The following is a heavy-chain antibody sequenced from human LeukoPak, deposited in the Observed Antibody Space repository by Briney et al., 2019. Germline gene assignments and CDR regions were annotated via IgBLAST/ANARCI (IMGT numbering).Heavy chain of an antibody. J-gene: IGHJ4*02. CDR1: GYTFTSYD. V-gene: IGHV1-8*01. D-gene: IGHD2-21*01. CDR2: MNPNSGNT. CDR3: ARGLHISVRAPPDF. Sequence: ASVKVSCKASGYTFTSYDINWVRQATGQGLEWMGWMNPNSGNTGYAQKFQGRVTMTRNTSISTAYMELSSLRSEDTAVYYCARGLHISVRAPPDFWGQGTLVTVSS.